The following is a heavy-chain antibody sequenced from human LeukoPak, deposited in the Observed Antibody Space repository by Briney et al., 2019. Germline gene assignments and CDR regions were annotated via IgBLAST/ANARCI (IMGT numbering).Heavy chain of an antibody. CDR1: GGTFSSYT. CDR3: ASLSMSPDYYYYYMDV. Sequence: SVKVSCKASGGTFSSYTISWVRQAPGQGLEWMGRLIPILGIANYAQKFQGRVTITADKSTSTAYMELSSLRSEDTAVYYCASLSMSPDYYYYYMDVWGKGTTVTVSS. CDR2: LIPILGIA. V-gene: IGHV1-69*02. J-gene: IGHJ6*03. D-gene: IGHD2/OR15-2a*01.